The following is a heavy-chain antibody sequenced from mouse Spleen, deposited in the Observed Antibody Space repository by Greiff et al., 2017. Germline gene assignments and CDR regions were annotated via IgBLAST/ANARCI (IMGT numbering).Heavy chain of an antibody. D-gene: IGHD2-1*01. J-gene: IGHJ3*01. CDR2: IDPANGNT. CDR3: AREDYGNYPWFAY. CDR1: GFNIKDTY. Sequence: EVQLQQSGAELVKPGASVKLSCTASGFNIKDTYMHWVKQRPEQGLEWIGRIDPANGNTKYDPKFQGKATITADTSSNTAYLQLSSLTSEDTAVYYCAREDYGNYPWFAYWGQGTLVTVSA. V-gene: IGHV14-3*02.